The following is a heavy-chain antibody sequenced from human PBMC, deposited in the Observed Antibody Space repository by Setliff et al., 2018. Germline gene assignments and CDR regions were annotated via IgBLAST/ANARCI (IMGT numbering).Heavy chain of an antibody. J-gene: IGHJ3*02. CDR1: GSAISRGHY. D-gene: IGHD4-17*01. CDR2: FRPTGRT. Sequence: NPSDLSLTCAVYGSAISRGHYWGWIRQPPGKGGLEWIGSFRPTGRTYYNPSLKSRVTISLDTSKNQFSLKLTSVTAADTAVYYCVRDVGDGYGVDAYAGGGFDIWGQGTMVTVSS. V-gene: IGHV4-38-2*02. CDR3: VRDVGDGYGVDAYAGGGFDI.